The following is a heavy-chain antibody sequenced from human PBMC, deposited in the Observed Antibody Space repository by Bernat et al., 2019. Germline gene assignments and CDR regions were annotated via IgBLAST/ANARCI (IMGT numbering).Heavy chain of an antibody. CDR3: ATSYKYSSSWYDY. CDR1: GYTFTGYY. D-gene: IGHD6-13*01. Sequence: QVQLVQSGAEVKKPGASVKVSCKASGYTFTGYYMHWVRQAPVQGLEWMGWINPNSCGTNYAQKFQGWVTMTRDTSISTAYMELSRLRSDDTAVYYCATSYKYSSSWYDYWGQGTLVTVSS. CDR2: INPNSCGT. V-gene: IGHV1-2*04. J-gene: IGHJ4*02.